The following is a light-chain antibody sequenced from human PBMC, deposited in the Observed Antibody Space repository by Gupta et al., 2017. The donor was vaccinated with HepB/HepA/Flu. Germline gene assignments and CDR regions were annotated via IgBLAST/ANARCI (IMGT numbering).Light chain of an antibody. J-gene: IGLJ3*02. CDR3: LLHYGGSWV. CDR2: NTS. CDR1: TGAVTSSYY. Sequence: QPVVTPEPSLTVSPGGTVTLTCASSTGAVTSSYYPNWFQQKPGQAPRAVIYNTSNKQAWTPARFSGSLLGGKAALTLSGVQSEDEAEFYCLLHYGGSWVFGGGTKLTVL. V-gene: IGLV7-43*01.